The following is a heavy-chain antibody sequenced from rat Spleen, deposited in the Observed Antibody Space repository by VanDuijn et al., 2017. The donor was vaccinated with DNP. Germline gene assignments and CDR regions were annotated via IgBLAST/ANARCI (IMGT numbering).Heavy chain of an antibody. CDR2: ISSGGDT. V-gene: IGHV2S12*01. Sequence: QVQLKESGPGLVQPSQTLSLTCTVSGFSLTTYGVAWVRQPPGKGLEWIAAISSGGDTHYNSALKSRLSISSDISESQVFLKVNSLQTEDTAIYFCSKDSYGYNFDYWGQGVMVTVSS. J-gene: IGHJ2*01. CDR1: GFSLTTYG. D-gene: IGHD1-6*01. CDR3: SKDSYGYNFDY.